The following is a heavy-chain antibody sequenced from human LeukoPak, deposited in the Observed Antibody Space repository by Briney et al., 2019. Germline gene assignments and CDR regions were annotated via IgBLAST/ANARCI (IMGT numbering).Heavy chain of an antibody. V-gene: IGHV4-39*01. Sequence: SETLSLTCTVSGVSISSSNSYWGWIRQPPGKGLEWIGNIYYSGSTYYNPSLKSRVTISVDTSNNQFSLKLSAVTAADTAVYYCASVRRGFGESSKYYSYYYMHVWGNGTTVTIAS. CDR3: ASVRRGFGESSKYYSYYYMHV. CDR2: IYYSGST. D-gene: IGHD3-10*01. J-gene: IGHJ6*03. CDR1: GVSISSSNSY.